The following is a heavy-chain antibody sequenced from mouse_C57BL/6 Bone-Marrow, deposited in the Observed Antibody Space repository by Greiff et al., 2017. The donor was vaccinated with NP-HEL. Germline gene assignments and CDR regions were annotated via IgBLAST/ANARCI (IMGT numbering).Heavy chain of an antibody. CDR1: GYKFNDTY. Sequence: EVQLQQSVAVLVKPGASVKMSCKASGYKFNDTYMNWVKQRHGQSLEWIGVINPENGGTSYTPKFKGKATLTVDTSSSTAYMELNSLTSEDSAFYDCALYDYDWFAYWGQGTLVTVSA. D-gene: IGHD2-4*01. CDR2: INPENGGT. V-gene: IGHV1-19*01. CDR3: ALYDYDWFAY. J-gene: IGHJ3*01.